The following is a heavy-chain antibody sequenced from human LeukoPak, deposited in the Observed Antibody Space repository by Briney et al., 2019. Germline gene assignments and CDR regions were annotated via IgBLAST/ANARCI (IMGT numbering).Heavy chain of an antibody. CDR1: GYSFTSYW. CDR3: ARHGVNYGDYPDNYYYYYGMDV. D-gene: IGHD4-17*01. V-gene: IGHV5-51*01. CDR2: IYPGDSDT. Sequence: GESLKISCKGSGYSFTSYWIGWVRQMPGKGLEWMGIIYPGDSDTRYSPSFQGQVTISADKSISTAYLQWSSLKVSDTAMYYCARHGVNYGDYPDNYYYYYGMDVWGQGTTVTVSS. J-gene: IGHJ6*02.